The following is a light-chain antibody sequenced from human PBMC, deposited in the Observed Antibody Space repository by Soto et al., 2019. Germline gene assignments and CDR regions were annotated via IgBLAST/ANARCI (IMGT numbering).Light chain of an antibody. J-gene: IGLJ1*01. CDR3: CSYAGMPRDV. V-gene: IGLV2-11*01. CDR1: SSDVGGYNY. Sequence: QSVLTQPRSVSGSPGQSVTISCTGTSSDVGGYNYVSWYQQHPGKAPKVMIYDVSERPSGVPDRFSGSKSGNTASLTISGLQAEDAADYYCCSYAGMPRDVFGTGTKLTVL. CDR2: DVS.